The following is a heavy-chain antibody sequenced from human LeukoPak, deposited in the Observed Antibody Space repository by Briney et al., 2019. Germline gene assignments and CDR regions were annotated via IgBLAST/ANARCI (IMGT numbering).Heavy chain of an antibody. J-gene: IGHJ4*02. Sequence: GGSLRLSCAASGFTFSSYWMSWVRQAPGKGLEWVANIKQDGSEKYYVDSVKGRFTISRDNAKNSLYLQMSSLRAEDTALYLCAGGDRNGWYFYYWGQGTLVTVSS. CDR2: IKQDGSEK. D-gene: IGHD6-19*01. V-gene: IGHV3-7*03. CDR3: AGGDRNGWYFYY. CDR1: GFTFSSYW.